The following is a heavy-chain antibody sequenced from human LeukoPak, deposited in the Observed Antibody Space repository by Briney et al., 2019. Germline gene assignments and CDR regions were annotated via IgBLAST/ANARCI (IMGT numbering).Heavy chain of an antibody. J-gene: IGHJ4*02. CDR1: GFTFSNYD. V-gene: IGHV3-13*01. Sequence: GGSLRLSCAASGFTFSNYDMHWVRQATGKGLEWVSGIGTAGDIYYPGSVKGRFTISRENAKNSLYLQMNSLRAEDTAVYYCAKSQYGVPRYWGQGTLVTVSS. CDR2: IGTAGDI. CDR3: AKSQYGVPRY. D-gene: IGHD2-2*01.